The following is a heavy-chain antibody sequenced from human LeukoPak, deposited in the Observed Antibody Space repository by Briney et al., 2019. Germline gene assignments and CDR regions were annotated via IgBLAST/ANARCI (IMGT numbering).Heavy chain of an antibody. V-gene: IGHV3-48*03. Sequence: GGSLRLSCEGSGFTFSSFEMNWVRQAPGKGLEWVSYISSSGKNIYYADSVKGRFTISRDNSKNTLYLQMNTLRAEDTAVYYCAKRSDYGGNWNYFDYWGQGTLVTVSS. J-gene: IGHJ4*02. CDR1: GFTFSSFE. CDR2: ISSSGKNI. CDR3: AKRSDYGGNWNYFDY. D-gene: IGHD4-23*01.